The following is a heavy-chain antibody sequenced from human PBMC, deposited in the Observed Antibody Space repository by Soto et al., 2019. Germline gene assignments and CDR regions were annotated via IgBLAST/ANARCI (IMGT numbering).Heavy chain of an antibody. CDR2: ISGNGGST. D-gene: IGHD5-18*01. Sequence: GGSLRLSCVASGFTFSSYAMSRVRQAPGKGLEWVSSISGNGGSTYFADTVKGRFTISRDNSKNSLFLQMNSLRAEDTAIYYCAKLTVDTNMVDNFWGQGTLVTVSS. J-gene: IGHJ4*02. V-gene: IGHV3-23*01. CDR3: AKLTVDTNMVDNF. CDR1: GFTFSSYA.